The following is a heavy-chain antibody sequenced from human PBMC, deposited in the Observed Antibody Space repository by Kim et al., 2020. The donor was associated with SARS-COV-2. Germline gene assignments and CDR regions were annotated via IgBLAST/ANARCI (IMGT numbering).Heavy chain of an antibody. CDR3: ASELGYCSSTSCCLAVTTRLRPDY. Sequence: GGSLRLSCAASGFTFSSYSMNWVRQAPGKGLEWVSYISSSSSTIYYADSVKGRFTISRDNAKNSLYLQMNSLRDEDTAVYYCASELGYCSSTSCCLAVTTRLRPDYWGQGTLVTVSS. CDR1: GFTFSSYS. J-gene: IGHJ4*02. D-gene: IGHD2-2*01. V-gene: IGHV3-48*02. CDR2: ISSSSSTI.